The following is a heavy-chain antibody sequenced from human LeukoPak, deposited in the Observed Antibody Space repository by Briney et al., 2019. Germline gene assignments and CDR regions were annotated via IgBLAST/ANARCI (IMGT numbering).Heavy chain of an antibody. D-gene: IGHD3-10*01. V-gene: IGHV3-74*01. J-gene: IGHJ1*01. CDR1: GFTFSSYW. CDR3: ATFSVVRGLIKIVTNP. Sequence: GGSLRLSCAASGFTFSSYWMHWVRQAPGKGLLWVSRISLDGSSTNYADSVKGRFTISRDNAKNTLYLQMNSLRAEDTAVYYCATFSVVRGLIKIVTNPWGQGTLVTVSS. CDR2: ISLDGSST.